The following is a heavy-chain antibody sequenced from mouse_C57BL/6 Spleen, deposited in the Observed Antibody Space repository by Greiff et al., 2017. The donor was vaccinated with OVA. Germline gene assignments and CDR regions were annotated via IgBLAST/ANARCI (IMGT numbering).Heavy chain of an antibody. CDR1: GYTFTDYE. J-gene: IGHJ2*01. Sequence: QVQLKESGAELVRPGASVTLSCKASGYTFTDYEMHWVKQTPVHGLEWIGAIDPETGGTAYNQKFKGKAILTADKSSSTAYMELRSLTSEDSAVYYCTRITTVVRGYFDYWGQGTTLTVSS. CDR3: TRITTVVRGYFDY. D-gene: IGHD1-1*01. CDR2: IDPETGGT. V-gene: IGHV1-15*01.